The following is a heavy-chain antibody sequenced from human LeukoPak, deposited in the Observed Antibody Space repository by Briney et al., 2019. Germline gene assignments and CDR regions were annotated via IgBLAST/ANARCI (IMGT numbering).Heavy chain of an antibody. V-gene: IGHV1-2*02. Sequence: ASVKVSCKASGYTFTGYYMHWVRQVPGQGLEWMGWINSNSGGTNYAQKFQGRVTMTRDTSISTAYMELSRLRSDDTAVYYCARAVTGPRYDYVWGSYRYTLGYWGQGTLVTVSS. CDR1: GYTFTGYY. CDR2: INSNSGGT. CDR3: ARAVTGPRYDYVWGSYRYTLGY. D-gene: IGHD3-16*02. J-gene: IGHJ4*02.